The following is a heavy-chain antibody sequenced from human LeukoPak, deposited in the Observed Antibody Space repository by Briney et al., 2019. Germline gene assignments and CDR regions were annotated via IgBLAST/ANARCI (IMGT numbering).Heavy chain of an antibody. J-gene: IGHJ3*02. CDR2: IMQDGSEK. Sequence: GGSLRLSCVGSGFSFSTYWMSWVRQAPGKGLEWVANIMQDGSEKNYVDSVKGRFTISRDNARNSLYLQMNSLRAEDTPVYYCAREVYSSSRPADAFDIWGQGTVVTVSS. CDR3: AREVYSSSRPADAFDI. D-gene: IGHD6-13*01. CDR1: GFSFSTYW. V-gene: IGHV3-7*01.